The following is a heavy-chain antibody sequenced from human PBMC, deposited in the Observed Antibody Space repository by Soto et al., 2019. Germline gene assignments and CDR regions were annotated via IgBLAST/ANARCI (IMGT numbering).Heavy chain of an antibody. V-gene: IGHV4-59*01. J-gene: IGHJ5*02. Sequence: SETLSLTCTASGGAISSYYWSWIRQPPGKGLEWIGYIYYSGSTTYNPSLKNRVTISVDTSKNQFSLKLSSVTAADTAVYYCAREEMVYGPTGFDPWGQGTLVTVSS. D-gene: IGHD2-8*01. CDR1: GGAISSYY. CDR3: AREEMVYGPTGFDP. CDR2: IYYSGST.